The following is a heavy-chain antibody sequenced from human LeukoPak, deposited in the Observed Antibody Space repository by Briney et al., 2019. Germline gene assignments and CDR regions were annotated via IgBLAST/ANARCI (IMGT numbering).Heavy chain of an antibody. CDR2: ISSSADST. J-gene: IGHJ4*02. V-gene: IGHV3-23*01. Sequence: GGSLRLSCEASGFTFSSYAMSWVRQAPGKGLAWVSVISSSADSTYYADSVKGRFTISRDNSKNTLYLQMNNLRAEDTAVYYCAKDKIVVAGNFDYWGQGTLVTVSS. CDR1: GFTFSSYA. D-gene: IGHD3-22*01. CDR3: AKDKIVVAGNFDY.